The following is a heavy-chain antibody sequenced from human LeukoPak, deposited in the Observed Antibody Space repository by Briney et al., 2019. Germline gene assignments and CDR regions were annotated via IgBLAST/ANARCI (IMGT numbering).Heavy chain of an antibody. CDR3: ARDLDWGAFDA. Sequence: GGSLRLSCAASGFTFSSYWMSWVRQAPGKGLEWVANIKQDGSEKYYVDSVKGRFTISRDNAKNSLYPQMNSLRAEDTALYYCARDLDWGAFDAWGQGTLVTVSS. CDR2: IKQDGSEK. J-gene: IGHJ5*02. V-gene: IGHV3-7*03. CDR1: GFTFSSYW. D-gene: IGHD3-9*01.